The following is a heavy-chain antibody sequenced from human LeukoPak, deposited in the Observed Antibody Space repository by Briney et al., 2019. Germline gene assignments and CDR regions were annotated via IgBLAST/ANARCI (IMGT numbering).Heavy chain of an antibody. D-gene: IGHD3-3*01. CDR1: GFTFSSYA. J-gene: IGHJ4*02. CDR2: MSGSGGYT. Sequence: GGSLRLSCAASGFTFSSYAMSWVRQAPGKGLEWVSAMSGSGGYTYYADSVKGRFTISRDNSKNTLYLQMNSLRAEDTAVYYCAKVRRGYDFWSGLVEFDYWGQGTLVTVSS. CDR3: AKVRRGYDFWSGLVEFDY. V-gene: IGHV3-23*01.